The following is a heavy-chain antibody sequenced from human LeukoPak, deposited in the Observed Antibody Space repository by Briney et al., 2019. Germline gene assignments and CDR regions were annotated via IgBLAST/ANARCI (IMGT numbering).Heavy chain of an antibody. D-gene: IGHD3-22*01. CDR1: GYTFTGYY. V-gene: IGHV1-2*02. CDR2: INPNSGGT. CDR3: ARETSYYDSSGYSSFDY. Sequence: ASVKVSCKASGYTFTGYYMHWVRQAPGQGLEWMGWINPNSGGTNYAQKFQGRVTMTRDTSISTAYMELTRLRSEDTAVYYCARETSYYDSSGYSSFDYWGQGTLVTVSS. J-gene: IGHJ4*02.